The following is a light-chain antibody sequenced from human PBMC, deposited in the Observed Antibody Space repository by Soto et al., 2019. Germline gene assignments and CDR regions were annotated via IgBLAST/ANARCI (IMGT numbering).Light chain of an antibody. V-gene: IGLV2-8*01. Sequence: QSALTQPPSASGSPGQSVTISCTGSSSDVGGYEYVSWYQQHPGKAPKLIIYEVSKRPSGVPDRFSGSKSGNTASLTVSGLQAEDEADYYCSSYAGSNNYVFGTGTKVTVL. CDR2: EVS. CDR3: SSYAGSNNYV. CDR1: SSDVGGYEY. J-gene: IGLJ1*01.